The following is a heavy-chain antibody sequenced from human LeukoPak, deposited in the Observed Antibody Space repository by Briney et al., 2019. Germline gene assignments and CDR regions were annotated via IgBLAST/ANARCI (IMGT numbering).Heavy chain of an antibody. CDR1: GGSISGFY. J-gene: IGHJ4*02. CDR2: IYYSGST. D-gene: IGHD2-21*01. V-gene: IGHV4-59*01. Sequence: PETLSLTCTVSGGSISGFYWTWIRQPPGKGLEWIGYIYYSGSTNYNPSLKSRVTISVDTSKNQFSLKLSSVTAADTAVYYCARGVVIAPQTFDYWGQGTLVTVSS. CDR3: ARGVVIAPQTFDY.